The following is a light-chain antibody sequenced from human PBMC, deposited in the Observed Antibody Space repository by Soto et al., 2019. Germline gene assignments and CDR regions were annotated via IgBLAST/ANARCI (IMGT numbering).Light chain of an antibody. J-gene: IGLJ2*01. CDR3: SAYTISGTLVL. CDR1: SSDVGGYRY. CDR2: EVT. V-gene: IGLV2-14*01. Sequence: QSALTQPASVSGSPGQSISISCSGTSSDVGGYRYVSWYQQHPGKAPKLLIYEVTNRPSGISNRFSGSKSGNTASLTISGLHLEDEADYYCSAYTISGTLVLFGGGTKLTVL.